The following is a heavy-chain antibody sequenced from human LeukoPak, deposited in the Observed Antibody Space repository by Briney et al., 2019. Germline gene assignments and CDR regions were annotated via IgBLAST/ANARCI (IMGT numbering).Heavy chain of an antibody. CDR1: GGSFSGYY. D-gene: IGHD3-10*01. V-gene: IGHV4-34*01. Sequence: PSETLSLTCAVYGGSFSGYYWSWIRQPPGKGLEWIGEINHSGSTNYNPSLKSRVTISVDTSKNQFSLKLSSVTAADTAVYYCARRHYLWFGEPRNMYYFDYWGQGTLVTVSS. CDR3: ARRHYLWFGEPRNMYYFDY. J-gene: IGHJ4*02. CDR2: INHSGST.